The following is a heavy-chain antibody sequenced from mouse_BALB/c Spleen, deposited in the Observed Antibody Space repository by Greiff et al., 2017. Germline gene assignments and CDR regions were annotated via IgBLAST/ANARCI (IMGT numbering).Heavy chain of an antibody. Sequence: EVKLMESGGGLVQPGGSRKLSCAASGFTFSSFGMHWVRQAPEKGLEWVAYISSGSSTIYYADTVKGRFTISRDNPKNTLFLQMTSLRSEDTAMYYCARSIYYGSSYGAMDYWGQGTSVTVSS. CDR1: GFTFSSFG. CDR2: ISSGSSTI. CDR3: ARSIYYGSSYGAMDY. J-gene: IGHJ4*01. V-gene: IGHV5-17*02. D-gene: IGHD1-1*01.